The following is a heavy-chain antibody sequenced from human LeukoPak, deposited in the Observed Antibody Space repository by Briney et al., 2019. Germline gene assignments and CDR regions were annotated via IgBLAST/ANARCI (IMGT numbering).Heavy chain of an antibody. D-gene: IGHD6-19*01. CDR2: IIPIFGTA. CDR3: ARDKQGALIAVAGAEYFQR. J-gene: IGHJ1*01. V-gene: IGHV1-69*13. CDR1: GGTFSSYA. Sequence: SVKVSCKASGGTFSSYAIGWVRQAPGQGLEWMGGIIPIFGTANYAQKFQGRVTITADESTSTAYMELSSLRSEDTAVYYCARDKQGALIAVAGAEYFQRWGQGTLVTVSS.